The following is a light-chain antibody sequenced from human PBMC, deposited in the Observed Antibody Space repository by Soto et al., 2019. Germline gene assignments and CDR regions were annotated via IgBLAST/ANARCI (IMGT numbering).Light chain of an antibody. CDR3: QSYDSSLSGSEV. CDR1: SSNIGAGHD. CDR2: GNG. Sequence: QSVLTQPPSVSGAPGQRVTISCTGSSSNIGAGHDVHWYQQLPGTAPKLLIYGNGNRPSGVPDRFSGSKSGTSASLAITGLQAEDEADYYCQSYDSSLSGSEVFGTGTKVTAL. V-gene: IGLV1-40*01. J-gene: IGLJ1*01.